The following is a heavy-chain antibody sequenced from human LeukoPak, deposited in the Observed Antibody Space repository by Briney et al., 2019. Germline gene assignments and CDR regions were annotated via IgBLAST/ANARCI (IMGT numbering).Heavy chain of an antibody. CDR1: GYTFTSYA. D-gene: IGHD1-14*01. CDR3: AKESYLPGHAFDI. J-gene: IGHJ3*02. Sequence: GASVKVSCKASGYTFTSYAMNWVRQAPGQGLEWMGWINTNTGNPTYAQGFTGRFVFSLDTSVSTAYLQMNSLRAEDTAVYYCAKESYLPGHAFDIWGQGTMVTVSS. V-gene: IGHV7-4-1*02. CDR2: INTNTGNP.